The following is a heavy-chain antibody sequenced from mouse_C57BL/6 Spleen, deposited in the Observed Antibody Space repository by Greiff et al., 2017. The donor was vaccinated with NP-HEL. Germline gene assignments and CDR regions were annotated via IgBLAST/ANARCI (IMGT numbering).Heavy chain of an antibody. V-gene: IGHV1-69*01. CDR3: ARPCTTVVATEYFDV. CDR2: IDPSDSYT. J-gene: IGHJ1*03. Sequence: QVQLQQPGAELVMPGASVKLSCKASGYTFTSYWMHWVKQRPGHGLEWIGEIDPSDSYTNYNQKFKGKSTLTVDKSSSTAYMQLSSLTSEDSAVYYCARPCTTVVATEYFDVWGTGTTVTVSS. CDR1: GYTFTSYW. D-gene: IGHD1-1*01.